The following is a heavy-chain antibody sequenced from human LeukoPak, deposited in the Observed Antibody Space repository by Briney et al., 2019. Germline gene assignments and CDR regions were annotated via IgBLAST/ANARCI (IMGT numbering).Heavy chain of an antibody. CDR3: AKDPFPMVRGVIGGYFDY. J-gene: IGHJ4*02. D-gene: IGHD3-10*01. V-gene: IGHV3-23*01. Sequence: GGSLRLSCAASGFTFSSYAMSCVRQAPGKGLEWVSAISGSGGSTYYADPVKGRFTISRDNSKNTLYLQMNSLRAEDTAVYYCAKDPFPMVRGVIGGYFDYWGQGTLVTVSS. CDR1: GFTFSSYA. CDR2: ISGSGGST.